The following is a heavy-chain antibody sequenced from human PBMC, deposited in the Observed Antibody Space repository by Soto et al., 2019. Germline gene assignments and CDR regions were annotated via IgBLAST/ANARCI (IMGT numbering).Heavy chain of an antibody. J-gene: IGHJ6*03. CDR1: GFTFSAYA. CDR3: AKGYCSGGPCSIYYYYMDV. D-gene: IGHD2-15*01. Sequence: HPGGSLRLSCAASGFTFSAYAMGWVRQAPGKGLEWVSAISGSGGSTYYADSVKGRLTISRDNSKNTLYLQMNSLRAEDTAVYFCAKGYCSGGPCSIYYYYMDVWGKGTTVTVSS. CDR2: ISGSGGST. V-gene: IGHV3-23*01.